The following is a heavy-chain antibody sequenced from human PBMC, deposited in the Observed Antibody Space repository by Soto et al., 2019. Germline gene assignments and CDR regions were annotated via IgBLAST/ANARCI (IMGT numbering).Heavy chain of an antibody. Sequence: SGPTLVNPTQTLTLTCIFSGFSLRTSGVGVGWIRQPPGKALEWPGFIYWNDDKRYSPSLKSRLTITKDTSKNQVVLTMTNMDPVDTGTYYCAKSGSSGWYGWFDPWGQGTLVTVSS. CDR1: GFSLRTSGVG. CDR2: IYWNDDK. CDR3: AKSGSSGWYGWFDP. D-gene: IGHD6-19*01. V-gene: IGHV2-5*01. J-gene: IGHJ5*02.